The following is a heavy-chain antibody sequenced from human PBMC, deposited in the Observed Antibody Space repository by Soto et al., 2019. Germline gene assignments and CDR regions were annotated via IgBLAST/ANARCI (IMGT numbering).Heavy chain of an antibody. D-gene: IGHD3-3*01. V-gene: IGHV1-18*01. CDR2: ISAYNGNT. Sequence: ASVKVSCKSSCYTFTSYGISWVRQAPGQGLEWMGWISAYNGNTNYAQKLQGRVTMTTDTSTSTAYMELRSLRSDDTAVYYCARDRGEAGYDFWSGPRDAFDIWGQGTMVTVSS. CDR1: CYTFTSYG. CDR3: ARDRGEAGYDFWSGPRDAFDI. J-gene: IGHJ3*02.